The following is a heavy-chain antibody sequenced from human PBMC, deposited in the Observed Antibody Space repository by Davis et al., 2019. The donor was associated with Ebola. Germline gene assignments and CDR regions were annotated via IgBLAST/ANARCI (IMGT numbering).Heavy chain of an antibody. V-gene: IGHV1-46*01. Sequence: ASVKVSCKASGYTFTSYAMNWVRQAPGQGLEWMGMINPNDGRTIYAQKFQGRVTVTRDTSTTTVYMDLSSLRSDDTAVYYCARGHTYGRWDDWFDPWGQGTLVTVSS. CDR2: INPNDGRT. CDR1: GYTFTSYA. J-gene: IGHJ5*02. D-gene: IGHD5-18*01. CDR3: ARGHTYGRWDDWFDP.